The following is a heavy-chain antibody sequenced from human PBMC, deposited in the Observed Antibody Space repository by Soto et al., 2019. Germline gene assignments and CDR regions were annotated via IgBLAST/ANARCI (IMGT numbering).Heavy chain of an antibody. CDR2: IYYSGST. Sequence: QLQLQESGPGLVKPSETLSLTCTVSGGSISSSSYYWGWIRQPPGKGLEWIGRIYYSGSTYYNPALKSRVTISVDTSNNQFSLRLSSVTAADTAIYYCASRPDWGSGSNWGQGTLVTVSS. D-gene: IGHD3-10*01. V-gene: IGHV4-39*01. CDR3: ASRPDWGSGSN. CDR1: GGSISSSSYY. J-gene: IGHJ4*02.